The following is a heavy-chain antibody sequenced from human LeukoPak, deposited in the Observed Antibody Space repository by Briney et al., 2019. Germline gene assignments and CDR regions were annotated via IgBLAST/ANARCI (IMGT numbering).Heavy chain of an antibody. Sequence: PSETLSLTCTVSDDSISSRSYSWGWIRQPPGKGLAWIGSIYYSGSTYYNPSLKSRVTISLDTSKNQFSLKLSSVTAADTAVYYCAKAVLMVYAISCMDVWGKGTTVTVSS. CDR2: IYYSGST. J-gene: IGHJ6*03. D-gene: IGHD2-8*01. CDR1: DDSISSRSYS. V-gene: IGHV4-39*07. CDR3: AKAVLMVYAISCMDV.